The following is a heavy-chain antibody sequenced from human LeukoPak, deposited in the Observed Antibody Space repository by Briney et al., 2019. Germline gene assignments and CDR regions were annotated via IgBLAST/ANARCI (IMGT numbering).Heavy chain of an antibody. Sequence: RGSLRLSCAASGFTFSSYWMNWVRQAPGKGLVWVSRIASDGSSTTYADSVKGRFSISRDNAKNTLYLQMNSLRVEDTAVYYCARGRPHGNDYRGQGTLVTVSS. CDR1: GFTFSSYW. D-gene: IGHD4-23*01. V-gene: IGHV3-74*01. J-gene: IGHJ4*02. CDR2: IASDGSST. CDR3: ARGRPHGNDY.